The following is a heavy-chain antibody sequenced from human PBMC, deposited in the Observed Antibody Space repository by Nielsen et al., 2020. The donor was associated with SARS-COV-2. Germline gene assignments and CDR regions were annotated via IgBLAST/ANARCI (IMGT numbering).Heavy chain of an antibody. CDR1: GFTFRSYW. D-gene: IGHD3-22*01. Sequence: GGSLRLSCAASGFTFRSYWMTWVRQAPGKGLECVANIKEDGSEKHYADSVKGRFTISRDNAKNSLYLQMNSLRAEDTALYYCAKAEGGHYYDSSAIGVAFDIWGQGTMVTVSS. J-gene: IGHJ3*02. V-gene: IGHV3-7*03. CDR2: IKEDGSEK. CDR3: AKAEGGHYYDSSAIGVAFDI.